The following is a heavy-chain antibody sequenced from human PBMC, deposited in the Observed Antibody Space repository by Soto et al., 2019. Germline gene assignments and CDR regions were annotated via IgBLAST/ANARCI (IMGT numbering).Heavy chain of an antibody. V-gene: IGHV6-1*01. D-gene: IGHD2-21*02. CDR1: GDKDSTHRLA. CDR3: ARGHGGNSGQAYGMDV. CDR2: TYYRSKWYN. J-gene: IGHJ6*02. Sequence: SKTISPTFATSGDKDSTHRLAPKWIRESTQRGLEWLGRTYYRSKWYNDYALSVKSRITINPDTSKNQFSLQLNSVTPEDTAVYYCARGHGGNSGQAYGMDVWGQGTTVTVSS.